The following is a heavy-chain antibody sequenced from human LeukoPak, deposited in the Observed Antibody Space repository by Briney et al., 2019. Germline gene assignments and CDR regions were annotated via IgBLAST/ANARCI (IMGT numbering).Heavy chain of an antibody. J-gene: IGHJ4*02. V-gene: IGHV3-21*01. CDR2: ISSSSSYI. CDR1: GFTFSSYS. CDR3: ASDRLVVAATGSQPFDY. D-gene: IGHD2-15*01. Sequence: GGSLRLSCAASGFTFSSYSMNWVRQAPEKVLEWVSSISSSSSYIYYADSVKGRFTISRDNAKNSLYLQMNSLRAEDTAVYYCASDRLVVAATGSQPFDYWGQGTLVTVSS.